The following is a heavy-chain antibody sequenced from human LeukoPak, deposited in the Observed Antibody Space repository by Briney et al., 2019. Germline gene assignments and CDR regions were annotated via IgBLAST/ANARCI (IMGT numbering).Heavy chain of an antibody. Sequence: GGSLRLSCAASGFTFSNERMHWVRQAPGKGLFWVSYIDSDGSGATYADSVKGRFTISRDNAKSTLYLHMNSLRAEDTGVYFCAKSDSPLPYWGQGTRVTVS. CDR3: AKSDSPLPY. V-gene: IGHV3-74*01. J-gene: IGHJ4*02. CDR2: IDSDGSGA. CDR1: GFTFSNER.